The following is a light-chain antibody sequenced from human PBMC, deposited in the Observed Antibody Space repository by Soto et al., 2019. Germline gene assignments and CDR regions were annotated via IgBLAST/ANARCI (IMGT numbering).Light chain of an antibody. CDR2: DVT. V-gene: IGLV2-11*01. Sequence: QSVLTQPRSVSGSPGQSVTISCTGTSSDVGGYNDVSWYQQHPGKAPKVMIYDVTKRPSGVPDRFSGSKSGNTASLTISGLQAEDEADYYCCSYTTASTYVFGNGTKVTVL. J-gene: IGLJ1*01. CDR1: SSDVGGYND. CDR3: CSYTTASTYV.